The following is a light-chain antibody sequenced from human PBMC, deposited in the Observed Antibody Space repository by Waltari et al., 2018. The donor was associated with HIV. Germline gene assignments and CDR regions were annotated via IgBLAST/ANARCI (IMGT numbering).Light chain of an antibody. Sequence: QSVLRQPPSVSAAPGQKVTISCSGSSSNIGNTYVSWYQQLPGTAPKLLIYDNNKRPSGIPDRFSGSKSGTSATLGITGLQTGDEADYYCGTWDSSLSADVVFGGGTKLTVL. CDR3: GTWDSSLSADVV. CDR2: DNN. CDR1: SSNIGNTY. J-gene: IGLJ2*01. V-gene: IGLV1-51*01.